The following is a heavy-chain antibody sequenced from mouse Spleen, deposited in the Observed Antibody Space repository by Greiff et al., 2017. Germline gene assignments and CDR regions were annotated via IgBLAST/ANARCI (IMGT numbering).Heavy chain of an antibody. CDR1: GFTFSSYA. Sequence: EVQVVESGGGLVKLGGSLKLSCAASGFTFSSYAMSWVRQTPEKRLEWVATISSGGGNTYYPDSVKGRFTISRDNAKNTLYLQMSSLKSEDTAMYYCARHPPITTVVAPFDYWGQGTTLTVSS. CDR3: ARHPPITTVVAPFDY. CDR2: ISSGGGNT. J-gene: IGHJ2*01. D-gene: IGHD1-1*01. V-gene: IGHV5-9-3*01.